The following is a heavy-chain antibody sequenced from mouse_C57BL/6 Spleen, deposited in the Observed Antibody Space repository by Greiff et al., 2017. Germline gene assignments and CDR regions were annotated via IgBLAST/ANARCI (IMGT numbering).Heavy chain of an antibody. Sequence: QVQLQQSGPELVKPGASVKLSCKASGYTFTSYDINWVKQRPGQGLEWIGWIYPRDGSTKYNEKFKGKATLTVDTSSSTAYMELHSLTSEDSAVYFCARALYYGSSYVGWYFDVWGTGTTVTVSS. D-gene: IGHD1-1*01. CDR3: ARALYYGSSYVGWYFDV. CDR2: IYPRDGST. V-gene: IGHV1-85*01. CDR1: GYTFTSYD. J-gene: IGHJ1*03.